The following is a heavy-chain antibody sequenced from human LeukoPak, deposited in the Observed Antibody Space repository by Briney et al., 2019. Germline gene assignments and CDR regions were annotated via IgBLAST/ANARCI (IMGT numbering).Heavy chain of an antibody. J-gene: IGHJ5*02. CDR3: ARHPTCGGDCYHNWFDP. D-gene: IGHD2-21*02. CDR1: GGSLSSSSYY. CDR2: IYYSGST. Sequence: SETLSLTCIVSGGSLSSSSYYWGWTRQPPGKGLEWIGSIYYSGSTYYNPSLKSRVTISVDTSKNQFSLKLSSVTAADTAVYYCARHPTCGGDCYHNWFDPWGQGTLVTVSS. V-gene: IGHV4-39*01.